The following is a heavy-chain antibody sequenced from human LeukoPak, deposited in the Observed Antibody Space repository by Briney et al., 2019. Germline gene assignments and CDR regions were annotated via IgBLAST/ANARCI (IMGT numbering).Heavy chain of an antibody. D-gene: IGHD3-3*01. CDR2: INPNSGGT. CDR1: GYTFTGYY. Sequence: ASGKVSCKASGYTFTGYYMHWVRQAPGQGLEWMGWINPNSGGTNYAQKFQGRVTMTRDTSISTAYMELSRLRSDDTAVYYCARAARITIFGVVIITLDYWGQGTLVTVSS. CDR3: ARAARITIFGVVIITLDY. J-gene: IGHJ4*02. V-gene: IGHV1-2*02.